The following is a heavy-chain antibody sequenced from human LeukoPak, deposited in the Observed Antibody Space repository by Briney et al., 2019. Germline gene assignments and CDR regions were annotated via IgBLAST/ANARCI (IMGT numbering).Heavy chain of an antibody. CDR3: AKEPRHCGGDCFSLLDC. CDR2: IDGSGSRT. CDR1: GFTFSSYS. Sequence: GGSLRLSCAASGFTFSSYSVSWVRQAPGKGLEWVSLIDGSGSRTFYTDSVKGRFTISRDNSENTLYLQMNSLRVEDTAVFYCAKEPRHCGGDCFSLLDCWGQGTLVTVSS. D-gene: IGHD2-21*02. V-gene: IGHV3-23*01. J-gene: IGHJ4*02.